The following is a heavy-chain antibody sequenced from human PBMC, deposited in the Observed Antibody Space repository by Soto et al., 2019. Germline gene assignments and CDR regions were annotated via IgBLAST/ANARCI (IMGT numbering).Heavy chain of an antibody. CDR3: AGVGVCTNGVGFKNKYYDCYYYKDV. D-gene: IGHD2-8*01. CDR1: GYTFTSYG. CDR2: ISAYNGNT. V-gene: IGHV1-18*01. J-gene: IGHJ6*03. Sequence: ASVKVSCKASGYTFTSYGISWVRQAPGQGLEWMGWISAYNGNTKYAQKLQGRVTMTTGTSTSKAYMGLRNLRSDDTGVYYGAGVGVCTNGVGFKNKYYDCYYYKDVWGKGTTVTVSS.